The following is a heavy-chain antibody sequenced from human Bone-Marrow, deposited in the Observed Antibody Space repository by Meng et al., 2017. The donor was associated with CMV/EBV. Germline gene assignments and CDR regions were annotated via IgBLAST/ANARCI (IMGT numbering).Heavy chain of an antibody. Sequence: GGSLRLSCTASGFSFADYAMDWVRQAPGKGLEWVGFIRSKVYGGTIEYAASVKGRFTISRDDSKNTLYLQMNSLKTEDTAVYYCTTGKNVLLWFGESETIAYWGQGNLVTCSS. V-gene: IGHV3-49*04. CDR3: TTGKNVLLWFGESETIAY. J-gene: IGHJ4*02. D-gene: IGHD3-10*01. CDR1: GFSFADYA. CDR2: IRSKVYGGTI.